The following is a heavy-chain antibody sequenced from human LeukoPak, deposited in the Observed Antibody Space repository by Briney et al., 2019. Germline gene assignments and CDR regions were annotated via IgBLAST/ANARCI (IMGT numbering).Heavy chain of an antibody. CDR2: IWYDGSNK. CDR1: GFTFSSYG. Sequence: PGGSLRLSCAASGFTFSSYGMHWVRQAPGRGLEGVAVIWYDGSNKYYADSVKGRFTISRDNSKHTLYLQMNSLRAEDTAVYYCAKGQYYDSSGYIDYWGQGTLVTVSS. V-gene: IGHV3-33*06. J-gene: IGHJ4*02. CDR3: AKGQYYDSSGYIDY. D-gene: IGHD3-22*01.